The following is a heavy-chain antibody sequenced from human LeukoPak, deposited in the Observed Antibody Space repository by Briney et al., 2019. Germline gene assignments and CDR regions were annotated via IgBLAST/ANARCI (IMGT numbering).Heavy chain of an antibody. V-gene: IGHV4-34*01. CDR2: INHSGST. CDR1: GGSFSGYY. J-gene: IGHJ4*02. D-gene: IGHD6-13*01. CDR3: ARGGAAAAPYYFDY. Sequence: SETLSLTCAVYGGSFSGYYWSWIRQPPGKGLEWIGEINHSGSTNYNPSLKSRVTISVDTSKNQFSLKLSSVAAADTAVYYCARGGAAAAPYYFDYWGQGILVTVSS.